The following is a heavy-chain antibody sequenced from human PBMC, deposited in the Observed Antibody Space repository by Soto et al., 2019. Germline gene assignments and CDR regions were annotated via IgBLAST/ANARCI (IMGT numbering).Heavy chain of an antibody. D-gene: IGHD2-21*01. V-gene: IGHV3-15*07. Sequence: PGGSLTLSCAASGFTFSNAWMNWVRQAPGKGLEWVGRIKSKTDGGTTDYAAPVKGRFTISRDDSKNTLYLQMNSLKTEDTAVYYCTTGLVKGRGAFDIWGQRTMVTVSS. CDR2: IKSKTDGGTT. CDR3: TTGLVKGRGAFDI. CDR1: GFTFSNAW. J-gene: IGHJ3*02.